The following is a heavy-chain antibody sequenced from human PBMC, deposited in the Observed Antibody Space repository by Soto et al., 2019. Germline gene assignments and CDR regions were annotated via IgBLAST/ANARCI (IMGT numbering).Heavy chain of an antibody. V-gene: IGHV2-5*02. CDR3: ARSAIQLWLETGPRFDN. J-gene: IGHJ4*02. Sequence: QITLKESGPSLVRPTQTLTLTCTFSGFSLTTSGVGVGWIRQPPGKALEWLALIYRDDDKSYSPSLKSRLTITKDPSKNQVVLTMTNMDPVDTATYYCARSAIQLWLETGPRFDNWGQGTLVTVSS. D-gene: IGHD5-18*01. CDR1: GFSLTTSGVG. CDR2: IYRDDDK.